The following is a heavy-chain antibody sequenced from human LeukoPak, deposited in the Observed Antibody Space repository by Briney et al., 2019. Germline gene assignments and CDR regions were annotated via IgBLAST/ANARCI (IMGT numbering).Heavy chain of an antibody. CDR3: ARVYGSGSYRDAFDI. V-gene: IGHV1-46*01. J-gene: IGHJ3*02. CDR1: VYTFTSYY. CDR2: INPSGGST. Sequence: ASVKVSCKASVYTFTSYYMHWVRQAPGQGLEWMGIINPSGGSTSYAQKFQGRVTMTRDTSTSTVYMELSSLRSEDTAVYYCARVYGSGSYRDAFDIWGQGTMVTVSS. D-gene: IGHD3-10*01.